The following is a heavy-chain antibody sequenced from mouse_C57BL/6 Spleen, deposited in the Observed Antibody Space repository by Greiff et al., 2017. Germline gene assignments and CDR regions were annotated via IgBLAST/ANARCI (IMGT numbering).Heavy chain of an antibody. Sequence: VKLLQSGAELVKPGASVKMSCKASGYTFTSYWITWVKQRPGQGLEWIGDIYPGSGSTNYNEKFKSKATLTVDTSSSTAYMQLSSLTSEDSAVYCCARSGDYGVGDYWGQGTSVTVSS. D-gene: IGHD2-4*01. CDR1: GYTFTSYW. V-gene: IGHV1-55*01. J-gene: IGHJ4*01. CDR3: ARSGDYGVGDY. CDR2: IYPGSGST.